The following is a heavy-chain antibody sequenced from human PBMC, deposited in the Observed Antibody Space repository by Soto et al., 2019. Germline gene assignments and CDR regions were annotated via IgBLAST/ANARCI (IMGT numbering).Heavy chain of an antibody. CDR1: GGSISSGDYY. J-gene: IGHJ3*02. D-gene: IGHD3-22*01. CDR3: AGSMIVVVKGAFDI. Sequence: ASETLSLTCTVSGGSISSGDYYWSWIRQPQGKGLEWIGYIYYSGSTYYNPSLKSRVTISVDTSKNQFSLKLSSVTAADTAVYYCAGSMIVVVKGAFDIWGQGTMVTVSS. V-gene: IGHV4-30-4*01. CDR2: IYYSGST.